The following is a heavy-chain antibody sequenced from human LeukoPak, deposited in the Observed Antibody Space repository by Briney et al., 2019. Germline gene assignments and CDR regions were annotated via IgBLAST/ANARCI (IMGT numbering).Heavy chain of an antibody. D-gene: IGHD3-10*01. J-gene: IGHJ6*02. Sequence: GASLKISCKGSGYSFTSYWISWVRQLPGKGLEWMGRIDPSDSYTNYSPSFQGHVTISADKSISTAYLQWSSLKASDTAMYYCARIRNRYYYGLGYYYYGMDVWGQGTTVTVSS. CDR1: GYSFTSYW. CDR3: ARIRNRYYYGLGYYYYGMDV. CDR2: IDPSDSYT. V-gene: IGHV5-10-1*01.